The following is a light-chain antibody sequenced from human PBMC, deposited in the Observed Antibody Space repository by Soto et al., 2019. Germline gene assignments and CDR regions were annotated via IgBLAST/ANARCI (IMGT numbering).Light chain of an antibody. CDR3: CSYGGSFYV. Sequence: QSALTQPHSVSGSPGQSVAISCSGTSSDVGGYNYGSWYQQHPGKAPKLIIFDVNKRPSGVPDRFSGSKSGSTASLTISGHQAEYEADYYCCSYGGSFYVVGTGTKLTVL. V-gene: IGLV2-11*01. CDR2: DVN. CDR1: SSDVGGYNY. J-gene: IGLJ1*01.